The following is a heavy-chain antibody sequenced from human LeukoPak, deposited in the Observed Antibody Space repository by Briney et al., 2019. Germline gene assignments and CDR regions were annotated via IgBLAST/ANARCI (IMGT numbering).Heavy chain of an antibody. D-gene: IGHD6-19*01. CDR3: ARRIAVAGKAGFDY. CDR1: GGSISSHY. V-gene: IGHV4-4*07. CDR2: IYTTGST. Sequence: SETLSLTCTVSGGSISSHYWTWIRQPAGKGLEWIGRIYTTGSTNYNPSLNSRVTMSVDMSKNQFSLKLSSVTAADTAVYYCARRIAVAGKAGFDYWGQGTLVTDSS. J-gene: IGHJ4*02.